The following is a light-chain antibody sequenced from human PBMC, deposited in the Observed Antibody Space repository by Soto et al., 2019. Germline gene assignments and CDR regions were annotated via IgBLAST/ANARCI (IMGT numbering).Light chain of an antibody. CDR2: EVS. CDR1: SSDVGGYNY. Sequence: QSALTQPPSASGSPGQSVTISCTGTSSDVGGYNYVSWYQQHPGKAPKLMIYEVSKRPSGVPDRFSGSKSGNTASLTVSGLQAEDEADYYCTSYAGSNNFFYVFGTGTKLPS. J-gene: IGLJ1*01. V-gene: IGLV2-8*01. CDR3: TSYAGSNNFFYV.